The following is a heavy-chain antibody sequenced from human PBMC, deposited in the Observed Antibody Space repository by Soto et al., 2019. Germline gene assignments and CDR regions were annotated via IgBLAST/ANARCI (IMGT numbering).Heavy chain of an antibody. CDR3: ARGGSADGGISWFDP. CDR2: ISAYNGNT. Sequence: QVQLVQSGAEVKKPGASVKVSCKASAYTFTNFAINWVRQAPGQGLEWMGWISAYNGNTNYAQKLQGRVTKTTDTSTRTAYLELGSPRPDDSAVCYSARGGSADGGISWFDPWGQGTLVTVSS. V-gene: IGHV1-18*01. CDR1: AYTFTNFA. J-gene: IGHJ5*02. D-gene: IGHD6-13*01.